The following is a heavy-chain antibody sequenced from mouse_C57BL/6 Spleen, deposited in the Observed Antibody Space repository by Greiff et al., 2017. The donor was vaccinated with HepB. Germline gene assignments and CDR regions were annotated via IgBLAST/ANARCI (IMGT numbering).Heavy chain of an antibody. D-gene: IGHD2-1*01. J-gene: IGHJ4*01. CDR3: ASNYDYAMDY. CDR2: ISSGSSTI. V-gene: IGHV5-17*01. CDR1: GFTFSDYG. Sequence: DVHLVESGGGLVKPGGSLKLSCAASGFTFSDYGMHWVRQAPEKGLEWVAYISSGSSTIYYADTVKGRFTISRDNAKNTLFLQMTSLRSEDTAMYYCASNYDYAMDYWGQGTSVTVSS.